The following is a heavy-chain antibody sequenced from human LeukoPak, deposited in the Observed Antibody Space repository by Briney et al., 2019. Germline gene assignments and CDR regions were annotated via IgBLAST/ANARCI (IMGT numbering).Heavy chain of an antibody. D-gene: IGHD5-12*01. J-gene: IGHJ4*02. CDR2: ISGSGGST. V-gene: IGHV3-23*01. CDR1: GFTFSSYA. Sequence: GGSLRLSCAASGFTFSSYAMSWVRQAPGKGLEWVSAISGSGGSTSYAQKFQGRVTMTRDTSTSTVYMELSSLRSEDTAVYYCAREGPSGYDPYFDYWGQGTLVTVSS. CDR3: AREGPSGYDPYFDY.